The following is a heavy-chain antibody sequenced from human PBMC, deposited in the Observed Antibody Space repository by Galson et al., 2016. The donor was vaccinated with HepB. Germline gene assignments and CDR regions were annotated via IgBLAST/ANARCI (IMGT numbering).Heavy chain of an antibody. D-gene: IGHD3-3*01. Sequence: SLRLSCAASGFSFDDYAMHWVRQAPGKGLEWVSSITWDSFSIAYADSVKGRFSISRDAATSSIYLQMSSLRVEDTAVYYCTRGPYYDFGSGYYYFDYWGQGTLVTVSS. J-gene: IGHJ4*02. CDR3: TRGPYYDFGSGYYYFDY. CDR1: GFSFDDYA. V-gene: IGHV3-9*01. CDR2: ITWDSFSI.